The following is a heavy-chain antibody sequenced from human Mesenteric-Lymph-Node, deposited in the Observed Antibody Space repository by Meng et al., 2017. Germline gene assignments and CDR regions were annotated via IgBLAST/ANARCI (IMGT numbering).Heavy chain of an antibody. CDR3: ARDLRASAATNSFLGS. D-gene: IGHD2-15*01. V-gene: IGHV3-30*04. CDR2: ISYDGSEK. Sequence: GESLKISCAASGFTFTDYAMHWVRQAPGKGLEWMAIISYDGSEKLYADAVKGRFTISRDNSNNSLYLQMNSLRAEDTALYYCARDLRASAATNSFLGSWGQGTLVTVSS. CDR1: GFTFTDYA. J-gene: IGHJ4*02.